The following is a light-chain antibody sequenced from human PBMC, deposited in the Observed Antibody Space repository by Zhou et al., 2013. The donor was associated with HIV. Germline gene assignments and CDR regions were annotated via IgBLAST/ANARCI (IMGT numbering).Light chain of an antibody. Sequence: EIVLTQSPATLSLSPGERATLSCRARQSVSSNYLAWYQQKPGQAPRLLIYGASSRATGIPARFSGSGSGTEFTLTISSLQSEDFAVYYCQQYDSWPPNTFGQGTRLEI. CDR3: QQYDSWPPNT. CDR2: GAS. CDR1: QSVSSN. V-gene: IGKV3-15*01. J-gene: IGKJ2*01.